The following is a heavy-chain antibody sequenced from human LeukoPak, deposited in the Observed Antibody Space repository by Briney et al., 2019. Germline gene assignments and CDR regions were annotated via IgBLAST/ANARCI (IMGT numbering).Heavy chain of an antibody. CDR2: IIPIFGTA. D-gene: IGHD4/OR15-4a*01. CDR3: AIDCRTLPGADYFDY. CDR1: GGTFSSYA. J-gene: IGHJ4*02. Sequence: SVKVSCKASGGTFSSYAISWVRQAPGQGLEWMGGIIPIFGTASYAQKFQGRVTITADESTSTAYMELSSLRSEDTAVYYCAIDCRTLPGADYFDYWGQGTLVTVSS. V-gene: IGHV1-69*01.